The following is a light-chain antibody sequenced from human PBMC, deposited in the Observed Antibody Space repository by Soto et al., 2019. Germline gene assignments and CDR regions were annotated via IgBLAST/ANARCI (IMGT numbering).Light chain of an antibody. Sequence: DIQLTQSPSFLSASVGDRVTITCRASQGISSYLAWYQQKPGKAPDLLIYAASTLQSGVPSRFSGSGSGTEFTLTISSLQPEDFATYYCQQLNSYPPLTFGPGTKVDIK. CDR2: AAS. CDR3: QQLNSYPPLT. J-gene: IGKJ3*01. V-gene: IGKV1-9*01. CDR1: QGISSY.